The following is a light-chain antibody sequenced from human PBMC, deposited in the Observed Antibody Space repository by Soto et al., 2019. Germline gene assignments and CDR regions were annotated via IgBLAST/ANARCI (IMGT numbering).Light chain of an antibody. J-gene: IGKJ1*01. Sequence: DIQMTQSPSTLSASVGDRVTITCRASQSISVWLAWYQHKPGKAPKLLIYKASGLESGVPSRFSGSGSGTDFTLTISSLQPDDFATYYCQQYNSYPWTFGQGTKVEIK. V-gene: IGKV1-5*03. CDR3: QQYNSYPWT. CDR2: KAS. CDR1: QSISVW.